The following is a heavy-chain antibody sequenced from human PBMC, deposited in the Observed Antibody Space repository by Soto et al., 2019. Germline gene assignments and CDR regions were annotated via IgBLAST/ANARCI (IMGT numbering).Heavy chain of an antibody. CDR2: IAWNSDII. D-gene: IGHD3-10*01. CDR3: AKDHYGSAISGMDV. V-gene: IGHV3-9*01. CDR1: GFSFEDYA. Sequence: EVQLVESGGGLVQPGRSLRLSCAASGFSFEDYAMHWVRQAPGKGLEWVSGIAWNSDIIGYADSAKGRFTISRDNGKNSLYLQMNSLRPEDTALYYCAKDHYGSAISGMDVWGQGTTVTVS. J-gene: IGHJ6*02.